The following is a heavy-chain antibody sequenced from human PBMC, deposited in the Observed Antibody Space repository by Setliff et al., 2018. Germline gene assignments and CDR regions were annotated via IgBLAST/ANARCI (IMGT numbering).Heavy chain of an antibody. V-gene: IGHV1-18*01. CDR2: ISPYSGNT. D-gene: IGHD3-10*01. J-gene: IGHJ4*02. CDR1: GYTFTDYG. Sequence: ASVKVSCKASGYTFTDYGVTWVRQAPGQGLEWVGWISPYSGNTYYAPKFQGRITMTTDTSTTTAYMELKSLRSDDTAIYYCSRLVRFCTRIVCQRLSGDDYWGQGTLVTVSS. CDR3: SRLVRFCTRIVCQRLSGDDY.